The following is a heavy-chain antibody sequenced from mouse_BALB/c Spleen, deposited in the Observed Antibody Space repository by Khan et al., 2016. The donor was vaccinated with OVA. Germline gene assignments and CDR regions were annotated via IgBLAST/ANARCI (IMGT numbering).Heavy chain of an antibody. CDR1: GYSITSNYA. CDR2: ISYSDST. D-gene: IGHD1-1*01. Sequence: VQLKQSGPGLVKPSQSLSLTCTVTGYSITSNYAWNWIRQFPGNKLEWMGYISYSDSTSYNQSLKSRISITRDTSKNPFFLQLNSVTTEDTATYYCARGNYYGYAMDYWGQGTSVTVSS. J-gene: IGHJ4*01. V-gene: IGHV3-2*02. CDR3: ARGNYYGYAMDY.